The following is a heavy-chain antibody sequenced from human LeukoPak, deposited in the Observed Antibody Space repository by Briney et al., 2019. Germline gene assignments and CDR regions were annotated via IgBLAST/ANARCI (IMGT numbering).Heavy chain of an antibody. D-gene: IGHD1-26*01. Sequence: GGSLRLSCAASGFTFSSYTLQWFGQAPGKGREYVSAFISNGGNRHYANSVKDRFTISRDNSKNTLYLQMGSLRAEDMAVYYCARIKEGATLSDYYYYYMDVWGKGTTVTVSS. J-gene: IGHJ6*03. CDR1: GFTFSSYT. V-gene: IGHV3-64*01. CDR2: FISNGGNR. CDR3: ARIKEGATLSDYYYYYMDV.